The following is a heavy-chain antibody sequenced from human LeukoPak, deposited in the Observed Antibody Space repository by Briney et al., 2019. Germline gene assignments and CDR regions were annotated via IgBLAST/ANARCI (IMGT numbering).Heavy chain of an antibody. CDR3: ARAASWFGELSDFDY. V-gene: IGHV1-18*01. Sequence: GASVKVSCKASGYTFTSYGIGWVRQAPGQGLEWMGWISAYNGNTYYAQKLQGRVIMTTDTSTSTAYMELRSLRSDDTAVYYCARAASWFGELSDFDYWGQGTLVTVSS. D-gene: IGHD3-10*01. J-gene: IGHJ4*02. CDR1: GYTFTSYG. CDR2: ISAYNGNT.